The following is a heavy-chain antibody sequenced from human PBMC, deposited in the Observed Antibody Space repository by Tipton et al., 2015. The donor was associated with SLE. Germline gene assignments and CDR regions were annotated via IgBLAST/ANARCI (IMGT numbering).Heavy chain of an antibody. V-gene: IGHV4-39*01. J-gene: IGHJ6*03. CDR3: ARLGPGESSGWYGESLDYVDV. D-gene: IGHD6-19*01. Sequence: TLSLTCTVSGGSISSSSYYWGWIRQPPGKGLAWFGYFYFSGITSYNPSLKSRFTISVDTSKNQFSLKLSPVTAADTVVYFCARLGPGESSGWYGESLDYVDVWGKGTTVTVSS. CDR2: FYFSGIT. CDR1: GGSISSSSYY.